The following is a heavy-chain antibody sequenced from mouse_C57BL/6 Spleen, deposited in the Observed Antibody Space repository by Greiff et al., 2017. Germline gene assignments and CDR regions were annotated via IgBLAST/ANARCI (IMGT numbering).Heavy chain of an antibody. J-gene: IGHJ4*01. V-gene: IGHV1-72*01. CDR1: GYTFTSYW. D-gene: IGHD1-1*01. CDR2: FDPNSGGT. CDR3: ARSVWSTTVVAFYYYAMDY. Sequence: QVQLKQPGAELVKPGASVKLSCKASGYTFTSYWMHWVKQRPGRGLEWIGRFDPNSGGTKYNEKFKSQATLTVEKPSSTAYMQLSSLTSEDSAVYYCARSVWSTTVVAFYYYAMDYWGQGTSVTVSS.